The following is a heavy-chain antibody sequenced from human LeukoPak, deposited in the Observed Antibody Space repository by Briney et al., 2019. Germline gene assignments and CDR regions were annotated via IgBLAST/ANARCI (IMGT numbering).Heavy chain of an antibody. CDR1: GYSFTTYH. V-gene: IGHV1-46*01. J-gene: IGHJ3*02. D-gene: IGHD2-15*01. CDR3: ARAPFAVVVVTATYDAFDI. CDR2: INPSGGST. Sequence: ASVKVSCKASGYSFTTYHMHWVRQAPGQGLEWMGIINPSGGSTNYAQNFQGRVTMTRDMSTSTVYMELSSLRSEDTAVYYCARAPFAVVVVTATYDAFDIWGQGTMVTVSS.